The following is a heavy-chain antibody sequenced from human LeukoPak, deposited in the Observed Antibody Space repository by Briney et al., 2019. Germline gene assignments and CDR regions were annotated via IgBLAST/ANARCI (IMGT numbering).Heavy chain of an antibody. J-gene: IGHJ5*02. CDR3: ARDGLPNSSSWYADWFDP. V-gene: IGHV1-69*13. CDR2: IIPIFGTA. CDR1: GGTFSSYA. Sequence: SVKVSCKASGGTFSSYAISWVRQAPGQGLEWMGGIIPIFGTANYAQKFQGRVTITADESTSTAYMELSSLRSEDTAVYYCARDGLPNSSSWYADWFDPWGQGTLVTVSS. D-gene: IGHD6-13*01.